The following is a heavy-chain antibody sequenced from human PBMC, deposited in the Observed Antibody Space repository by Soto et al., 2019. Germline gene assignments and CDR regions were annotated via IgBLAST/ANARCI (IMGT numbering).Heavy chain of an antibody. V-gene: IGHV5-10-1*01. D-gene: IGHD3-10*01. CDR3: ARPYYRSRAVYYGMDV. CDR1: GYSFTSYW. CDR2: IDPSDSYT. J-gene: IGHJ6*02. Sequence: LGESLKISCKGSGYSFTSYWISWVRQMPGKGLEWMGRIDPSDSYTNYSPSFQGHVTISADKSISTAYLQWSSLKASDTAMYYCARPYYRSRAVYYGMDVWGQGTTVTVSS.